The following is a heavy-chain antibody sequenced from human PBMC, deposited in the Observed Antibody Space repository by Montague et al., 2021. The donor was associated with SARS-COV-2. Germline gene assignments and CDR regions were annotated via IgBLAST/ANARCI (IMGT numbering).Heavy chain of an antibody. J-gene: IGHJ3*01. CDR3: ARGWAFDA. CDR2: VHYNADT. Sequence: SETLSLTCTVSGGSIASHYWNWIRQSPGKRPEWIGYVHYNADTKYNPSLRSRVTISIDTSENQFSLRLNSVTAADTAAYFCARGWAFDAWGQGRLVTVSS. V-gene: IGHV4-59*08. D-gene: IGHD6-19*01. CDR1: GGSIASHY.